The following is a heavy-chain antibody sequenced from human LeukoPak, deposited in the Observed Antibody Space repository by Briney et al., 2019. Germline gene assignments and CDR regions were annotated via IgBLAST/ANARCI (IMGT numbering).Heavy chain of an antibody. CDR1: GGSISSYY. CDR3: ALGGGVVVPAAITWFDP. V-gene: IGHV4-34*01. D-gene: IGHD2-2*02. J-gene: IGHJ5*02. Sequence: SETLSLTCTVSGGSISSYYWSWIRQPPGKGLEWIGEINHSGSTNYNPSLKSRVTISVDTSKNQFSLKLSSVTAADTAVYYCALGGGVVVPAAITWFDPWGQGTLVTVSS. CDR2: INHSGST.